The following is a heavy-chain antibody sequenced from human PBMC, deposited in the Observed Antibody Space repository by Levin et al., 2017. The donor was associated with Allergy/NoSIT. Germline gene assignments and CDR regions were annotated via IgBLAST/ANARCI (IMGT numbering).Heavy chain of an antibody. D-gene: IGHD3-10*01. CDR1: GGSISSYY. Sequence: GSLRLSCTVSGGSISSYYWSWIRQPPGKGLEWIGYIYYSGSTNYNPSLKSRVTISVDTSKNQFSLKLSSVTAADTAVYYCARGQILYYYGSGSAAFDIWGQGTMVTVSS. V-gene: IGHV4-59*01. CDR2: IYYSGST. J-gene: IGHJ3*02. CDR3: ARGQILYYYGSGSAAFDI.